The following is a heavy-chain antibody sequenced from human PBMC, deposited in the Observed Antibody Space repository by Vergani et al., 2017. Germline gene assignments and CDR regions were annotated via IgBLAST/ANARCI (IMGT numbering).Heavy chain of an antibody. Sequence: EVQLMESGGGLVQPGGSLRLSCAASGFTFSNYWMSWVRQAPGKGLEWVANIKEDGSETFYVDSVMGRFTISRDNAKNSLYLQMNSLRAEDTAVYYCAKVTWIQPFRWFDPWGQGTLVTVSS. D-gene: IGHD5-18*01. CDR2: IKEDGSET. V-gene: IGHV3-7*01. CDR1: GFTFSNYW. CDR3: AKVTWIQPFRWFDP. J-gene: IGHJ5*02.